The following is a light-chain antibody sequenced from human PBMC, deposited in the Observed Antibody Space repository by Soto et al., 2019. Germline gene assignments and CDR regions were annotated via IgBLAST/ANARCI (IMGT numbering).Light chain of an antibody. J-gene: IGLJ1*01. CDR2: EVN. CDR1: SSDVGGYNY. CDR3: TSYAGGNNV. V-gene: IGLV2-8*01. Sequence: QSALTQPPSASGSPGQSVTISCTGTSSDVGGYNYVSWYQQYPGKVPKLMIYEVNKRPSGVPDRFSGSKSGNTASLTVSGLQAVDETDYYCTSYAGGNNVFGTGTKVTVL.